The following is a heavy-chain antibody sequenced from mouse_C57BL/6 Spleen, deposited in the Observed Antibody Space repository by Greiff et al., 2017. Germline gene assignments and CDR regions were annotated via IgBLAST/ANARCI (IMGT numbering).Heavy chain of an antibody. D-gene: IGHD1-1*01. Sequence: EVMLVESGEGLVKPGGSLQLSCAASGFTISSYAMSWVRQTPEKRLEWVAYISSGGDYIYYADTVQGRFTISRDNARNTLYLQMSSLKSEDTAMYYCTRDRPFITREYYYAMDNGGQGASDTAST. J-gene: IGHJ4*01. V-gene: IGHV5-9-1*02. CDR3: TRDRPFITREYYYAMDN. CDR2: ISSGGDYI. CDR1: GFTISSYA.